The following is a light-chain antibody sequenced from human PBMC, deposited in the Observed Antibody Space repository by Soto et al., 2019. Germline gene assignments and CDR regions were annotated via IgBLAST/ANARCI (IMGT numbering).Light chain of an antibody. CDR3: EQAGSFPIT. CDR2: DAS. CDR1: QNIWRL. J-gene: IGKJ5*01. Sequence: DIQMTQSPSTLSASVGDRVTITCRASQNIWRLLAWYQQKPGKAPELLIYDASSLQSGVPPRFSGSGSGTDFTLTISSLQPEDFATYYCEQAGSFPITFGQGTRWRL. V-gene: IGKV1-12*01.